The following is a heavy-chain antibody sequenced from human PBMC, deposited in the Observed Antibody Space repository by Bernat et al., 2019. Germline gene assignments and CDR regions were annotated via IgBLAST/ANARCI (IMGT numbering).Heavy chain of an antibody. Sequence: QVQLVESGGGVVQPGRSLRLSCAASGFTFSSYGMHWVRQAPGKGLEWVAVISYDGSNKYYADSVKVRFTISRDNSKNTLYLQMNSLRAEDTAVYYCAKVYGSGDRYYYGMDVWGQGTTVTVSS. V-gene: IGHV3-30*18. CDR2: ISYDGSNK. J-gene: IGHJ6*02. CDR3: AKVYGSGDRYYYGMDV. D-gene: IGHD3-10*01. CDR1: GFTFSSYG.